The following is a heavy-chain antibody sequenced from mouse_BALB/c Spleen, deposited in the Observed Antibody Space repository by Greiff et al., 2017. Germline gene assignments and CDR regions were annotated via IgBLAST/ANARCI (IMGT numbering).Heavy chain of an antibody. CDR3: ARADYYGSSYAWFAY. V-gene: IGHV5-4*02. Sequence: EVQVVESGGGLVKPGGSLKLSCAASGFTFSDYYMYWVRQTPEKRLEWVATISDGGSYTYYPDSVKGRFTISRDNAKNNLYLQMSSLKSEDTAMYYCARADYYGSSYAWFAYWGQGTLVTVSA. CDR2: ISDGGSYT. J-gene: IGHJ3*01. D-gene: IGHD1-1*01. CDR1: GFTFSDYY.